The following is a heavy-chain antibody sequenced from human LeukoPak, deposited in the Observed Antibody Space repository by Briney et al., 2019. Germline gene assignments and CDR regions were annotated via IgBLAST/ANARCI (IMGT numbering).Heavy chain of an antibody. V-gene: IGHV3-23*01. Sequence: GGSLRLSCAASGFTFSTYAMTWVRQAPGKGLEWVSAISGSGGSTYYADSVKGRFTISRDNSKNTVYLQVNSLRAEDTAVYYCAKSGYNRFDYWGQGTLVTVSS. CDR2: ISGSGGST. D-gene: IGHD5-24*01. J-gene: IGHJ4*02. CDR3: AKSGYNRFDY. CDR1: GFTFSTYA.